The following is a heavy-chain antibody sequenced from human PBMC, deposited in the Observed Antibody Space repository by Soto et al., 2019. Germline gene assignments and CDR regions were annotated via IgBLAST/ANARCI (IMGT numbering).Heavy chain of an antibody. D-gene: IGHD4-17*01. V-gene: IGHV1-18*01. Sequence: QVQLVQSGAEVKKPGASVKVSCKASGYTFTSYGISWVRQAPGQGLEWMGWISAYNGNTNYAQKPQGTVTMTTDPSTSTAYMELRSLRSDDTAVYYCARARGGKTTVTAFDYWGQGTLVTVSS. J-gene: IGHJ4*02. CDR2: ISAYNGNT. CDR3: ARARGGKTTVTAFDY. CDR1: GYTFTSYG.